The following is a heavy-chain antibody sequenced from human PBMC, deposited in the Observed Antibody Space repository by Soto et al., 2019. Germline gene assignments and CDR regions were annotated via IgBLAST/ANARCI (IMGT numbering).Heavy chain of an antibody. CDR2: ISYNSGSI. J-gene: IGHJ6*02. V-gene: IGHV3-9*01. CDR3: AKARCRFIRSCHGNGMDV. CDR1: GFTFDDYA. D-gene: IGHD3-10*01. Sequence: EVQLVESGGGLVQPGRSLRLSCAASGFTFDDYAMHWVRQAPGKGLEWVSGISYNSGSIDYADSVKGRFTISRDNAKNSLYLQMNSLRAEDTAFYYCAKARCRFIRSCHGNGMDVWGQGTTVTVSS.